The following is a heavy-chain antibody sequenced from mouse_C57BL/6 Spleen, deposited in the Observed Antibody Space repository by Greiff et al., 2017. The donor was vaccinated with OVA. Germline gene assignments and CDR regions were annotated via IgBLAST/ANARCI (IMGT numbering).Heavy chain of an antibody. Sequence: VQLQQSGAELVKPGASVKISCKASGSTFTDYYINWVKQRPGQGLEWIGTIGPGSGSTSYNETFKGKATLTADKSSSTAYMQLSSLTSEDSAVYFCARSGLLRAMDYWGQGTSGTVSS. CDR3: ARSGLLRAMDY. V-gene: IGHV1-77*01. J-gene: IGHJ4*01. D-gene: IGHD2-3*01. CDR1: GSTFTDYY. CDR2: IGPGSGST.